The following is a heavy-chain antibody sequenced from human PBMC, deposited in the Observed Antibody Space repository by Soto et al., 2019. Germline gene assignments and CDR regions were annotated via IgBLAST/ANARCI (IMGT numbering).Heavy chain of an antibody. Sequence: QVQLQESGPELVKPSGTLSITCAVSGGSISSTNWWTWVRQPPGKGLELIAEIYHSGSTNYNPSLKDRVTISGDQSNNQFSLKMSSVTAADTAVYYCARGSTCLLDYWGQGTLVTVSS. CDR2: IYHSGST. J-gene: IGHJ4*02. V-gene: IGHV4-4*02. D-gene: IGHD1-26*01. CDR3: ARGSTCLLDY. CDR1: GGSISSTNW.